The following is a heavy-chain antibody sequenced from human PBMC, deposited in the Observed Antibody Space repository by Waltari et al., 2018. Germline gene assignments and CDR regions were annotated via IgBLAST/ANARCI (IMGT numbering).Heavy chain of an antibody. CDR1: EGSFIGYY. D-gene: IGHD6-19*01. CDR2: GDHSGTP. CDR3: ARSPRIAVSPRYYYMDV. Sequence: QVQLQQWGAGLLKPSETLSLTCGVPEGSFIGYYWIWIRQAPGKGLEWIGEGDHSGTPNYNPSLKSRLTISIYASRVQLSLKLSSVTAADSAVYYCARSPRIAVSPRYYYMDVWGKGTTVTVSS. J-gene: IGHJ6*03. V-gene: IGHV4-34*02.